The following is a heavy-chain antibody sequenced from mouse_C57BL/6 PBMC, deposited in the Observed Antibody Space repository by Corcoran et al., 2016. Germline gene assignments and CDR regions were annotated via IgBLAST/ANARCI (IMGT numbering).Heavy chain of an antibody. CDR1: GYTFTTYG. CDR3: AQIDYGNYAAMDY. D-gene: IGHD2-1*01. Sequence: QIQLVQSGPELKKPGETVKISCKASGYTFTTYGMSWVKQAPGKGLKWMSWINTYSGVQTYADDFKGRFAFSLETPASNAYLQINNLKNAETATYYGAQIDYGNYAAMDYWAQGTAVTVS. V-gene: IGHV9-3*01. J-gene: IGHJ4*01. CDR2: INTYSGVQ.